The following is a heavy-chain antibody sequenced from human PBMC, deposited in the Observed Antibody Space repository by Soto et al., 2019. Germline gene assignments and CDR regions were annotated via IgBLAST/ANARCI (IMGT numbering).Heavy chain of an antibody. Sequence: GGSLRLSCAASGFTFSSYWMHWVRQAPGKGLVWVSRINSDGSSTSYADSVKGRFTISRDNAKNTLYLQMNSLRAEDTAVYYCARGFTTVTREDPYYFDYWGQGTLVPVSS. CDR1: GFTFSSYW. D-gene: IGHD4-17*01. CDR3: ARGFTTVTREDPYYFDY. V-gene: IGHV3-74*01. J-gene: IGHJ4*02. CDR2: INSDGSST.